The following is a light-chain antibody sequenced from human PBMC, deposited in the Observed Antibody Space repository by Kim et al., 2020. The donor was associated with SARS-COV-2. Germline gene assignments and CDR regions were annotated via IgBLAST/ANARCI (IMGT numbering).Light chain of an antibody. V-gene: IGLV5-45*01. J-gene: IGLJ2*01. CDR3: MIWHNSAVV. Sequence: LSCTLSSGINIDSNKISRYQQKPGSPPQLLLRYKSASRSQQGSGGPSRFSGSKDGSANAGILLISGLQSEDEADYYCMIWHNSAVVFGGGTQLTVL. CDR1: SGINIDSNK. CDR2: YKSASRS.